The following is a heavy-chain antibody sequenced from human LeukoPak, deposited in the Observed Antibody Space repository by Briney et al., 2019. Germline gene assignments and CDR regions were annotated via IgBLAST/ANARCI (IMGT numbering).Heavy chain of an antibody. CDR3: ARDLGWAFDY. J-gene: IGHJ4*02. V-gene: IGHV3-11*06. D-gene: IGHD6-19*01. CDR2: ISGGGSDT. CDR1: GFTFSDYY. Sequence: GGSLRLSCAASGFTFSDYYMNWIRQAPGKGLEWVSYISGGGSDTNYADSVKGRFTISRDNSKNTLYLQMNSLRTEDTAVYYCARDLGWAFDYWGQGTLVTVSS.